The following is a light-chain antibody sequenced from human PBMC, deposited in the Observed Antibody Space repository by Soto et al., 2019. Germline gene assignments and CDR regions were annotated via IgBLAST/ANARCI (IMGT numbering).Light chain of an antibody. CDR2: RNN. J-gene: IGLJ1*01. CDR1: SSNIGSNY. Sequence: QSVLTQPPSASGTPGQRVTISCSGSSSNIGSNYVYWYQQLPGTAPKLLIYRNNQRPSGVPDRFSGSKSGTSASLAISGLRSEDEADYYCAAWDDSLSGLVFGTGTKVTV. CDR3: AAWDDSLSGLV. V-gene: IGLV1-47*01.